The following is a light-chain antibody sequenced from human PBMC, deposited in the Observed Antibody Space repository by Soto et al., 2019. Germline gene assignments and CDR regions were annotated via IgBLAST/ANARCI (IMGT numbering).Light chain of an antibody. CDR3: QQYDNLL. CDR2: DAS. J-gene: IGKJ3*01. Sequence: DIQMTQSPSSLSASVGDRVTITCQASQDISNYLNWYQQKPGKAPKLLIYDASNLETGVPSRFSGSGSGTDFTFTISSLQPEDIATYYCQQYDNLLVGRGTKVDIK. CDR1: QDISNY. V-gene: IGKV1-33*01.